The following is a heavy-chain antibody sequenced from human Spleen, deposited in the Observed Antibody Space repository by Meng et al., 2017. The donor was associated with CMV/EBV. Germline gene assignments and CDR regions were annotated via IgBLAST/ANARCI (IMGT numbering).Heavy chain of an antibody. V-gene: IGHV3-74*01. Sequence: GGSLRLSCAASGFTFSSHWMHWVRQTPGKGLVWVSRINYDGSSTSYADSVKGRFTISRDNAKNTLYLQMNSLRAEDTAVYYCARWGSGKAFDIWGQGTMVTVSS. CDR1: GFTFSSHW. CDR3: ARWGSGKAFDI. D-gene: IGHD7-27*01. J-gene: IGHJ3*02. CDR2: INYDGSST.